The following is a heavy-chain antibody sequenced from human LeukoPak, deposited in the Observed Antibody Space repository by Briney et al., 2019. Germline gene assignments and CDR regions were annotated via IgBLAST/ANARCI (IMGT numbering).Heavy chain of an antibody. D-gene: IGHD3-10*01. CDR3: ARGSPWELDC. V-gene: IGHV3-48*03. J-gene: IGHJ4*02. CDR1: GFTFSSYE. CDR2: SCSSGSTI. Sequence: PGGSLRLSCAASGFTFSSYEMNWVRQAPGKGLEWVSYSCSSGSTIYYADSVKGRFTISRDNAKNSLYMQMNSLRDEDTAVYYCARGSPWELDCWGQGTLVSVCS.